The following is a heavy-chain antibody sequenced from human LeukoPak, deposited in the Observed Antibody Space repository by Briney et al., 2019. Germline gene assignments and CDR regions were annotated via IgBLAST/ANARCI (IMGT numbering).Heavy chain of an antibody. CDR2: MNPNSGNT. D-gene: IGHD2-2*01. V-gene: IGHV1-8*03. CDR3: ARGRRYCSSTSSCYYYYYMDV. Sequence: ASVKVSCKASGYTFTSYAMNWVRQAPGQGLEWMGWMNPNSGNTGYAQKFQGRVTITRNTSVSTAYMELSSLRSEDTAVYYCARGRRYCSSTSSCYYYYYMDVWGKGTTVTVSS. CDR1: GYTFTSYA. J-gene: IGHJ6*03.